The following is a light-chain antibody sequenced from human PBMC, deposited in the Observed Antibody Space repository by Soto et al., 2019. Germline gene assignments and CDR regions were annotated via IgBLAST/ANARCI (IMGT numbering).Light chain of an antibody. CDR3: QQYYSTPLT. CDR1: QSVFYSSNNKNY. V-gene: IGKV4-1*01. J-gene: IGKJ4*01. CDR2: WAS. Sequence: DIVMTQSPDSLAVSLGERATINCKSSQSVFYSSNNKNYLAWYQQTPGQPPKLIIYWASTRESVVPDRFSGSGSGKYFTLTISSLQAEDVAFYYCQQYYSTPLTFGGGTKVEIK.